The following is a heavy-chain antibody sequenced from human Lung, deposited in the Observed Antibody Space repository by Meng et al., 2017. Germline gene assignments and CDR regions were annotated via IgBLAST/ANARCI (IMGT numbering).Heavy chain of an antibody. D-gene: IGHD4-11*01. Sequence: QGQLTQWGASLLKPSETLSLTCVVSGGSFSDYYWSWIRQPPGKGLEWIGEINHSGSTNYNPSLESRATISVDTSQNNLSLKLSSVTAADSAVYYCARGPTTMAHDFDYWGQGTLVTVSS. V-gene: IGHV4-34*01. CDR1: GGSFSDYY. CDR2: INHSGST. J-gene: IGHJ4*02. CDR3: ARGPTTMAHDFDY.